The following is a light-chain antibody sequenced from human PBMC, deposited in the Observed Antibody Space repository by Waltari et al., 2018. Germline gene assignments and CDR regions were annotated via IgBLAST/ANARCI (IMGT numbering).Light chain of an antibody. CDR1: SSDVGTYNL. V-gene: IGLV2-23*02. Sequence: QSALTQPASGSGSPGQSITISCTGTSSDVGTYNLVSWYQQHPGKAPKLMIYEVTKRPSGVSNRFSGSKSGNTASLTISGLQTEDEADYYCCSYAGSSSWVFGGATKLTVL. CDR3: CSYAGSSSWV. CDR2: EVT. J-gene: IGLJ3*02.